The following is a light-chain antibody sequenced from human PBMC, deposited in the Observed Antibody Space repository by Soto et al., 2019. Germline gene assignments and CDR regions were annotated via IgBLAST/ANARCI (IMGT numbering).Light chain of an antibody. CDR2: GAS. CDR1: QSVSSN. J-gene: IGKJ2*01. Sequence: EIVMTQSPATLYVSPGERATISCRASQSVSSNLAWYQQKPGQAPRLLIYGASTRATGIPATFSGSGSGTEFTLTISSLQSEDFAVYYCQQYNNWPPYTFGQGTKLEIK. V-gene: IGKV3-15*01. CDR3: QQYNNWPPYT.